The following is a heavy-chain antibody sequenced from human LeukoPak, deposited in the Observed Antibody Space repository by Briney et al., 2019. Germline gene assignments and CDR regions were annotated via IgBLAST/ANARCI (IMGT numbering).Heavy chain of an antibody. Sequence: GGSLGLSCAASGFTFSSYAMSWVRQAPGKGLEWVSAISGSGGSTYYADSVKGRFTISRDNSKNTLYLQMNSLRAEDTAVYYCAKDTGADWLFPLGYFQHWGQGTLVTVSS. CDR1: GFTFSSYA. CDR3: AKDTGADWLFPLGYFQH. D-gene: IGHD3-9*01. CDR2: ISGSGGST. J-gene: IGHJ1*01. V-gene: IGHV3-23*01.